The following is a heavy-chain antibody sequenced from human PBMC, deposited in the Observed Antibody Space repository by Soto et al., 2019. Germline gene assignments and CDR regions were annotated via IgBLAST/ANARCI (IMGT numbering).Heavy chain of an antibody. CDR2: IYYSGST. CDR3: ARDGVGDIVVDY. J-gene: IGHJ4*02. CDR1: GGSISSSSYY. V-gene: IGHV4-39*02. Sequence: SETLSLTCTVSGGSISSSSYYWGWIRQPPGKGLEWIGSIYYSGSTYYNPSLKSRVTISVDTSKNQFSLKLSSVTAADTAVYYCARDGVGDIVVDYWGQGTLVTVSS. D-gene: IGHD2-2*01.